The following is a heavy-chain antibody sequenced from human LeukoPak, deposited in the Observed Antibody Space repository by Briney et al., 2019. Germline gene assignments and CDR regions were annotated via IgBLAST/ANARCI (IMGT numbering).Heavy chain of an antibody. CDR1: GFTFSSYA. CDR2: ISSNGGST. D-gene: IGHD1-26*01. V-gene: IGHV3-64*01. CDR3: ATYSGNYRDDVFDI. J-gene: IGHJ3*02. Sequence: GGSLRLSCAASGFTFSSYAMHWVRQAPGKGLEYVSAISSNGGSTYYANSVKGRFTISRDNSKNTLYLQMGSLRAEDMAVYYCATYSGNYRDDVFDIWGQGTMVTVSS.